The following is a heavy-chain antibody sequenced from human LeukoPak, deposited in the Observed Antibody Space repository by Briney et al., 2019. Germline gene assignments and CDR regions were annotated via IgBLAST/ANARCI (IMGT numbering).Heavy chain of an antibody. D-gene: IGHD4/OR15-4a*01. J-gene: IGHJ4*02. CDR2: LNRDGSEA. CDR1: GFTFGTYW. CDR3: ARDFGPNSIDY. V-gene: IGHV3-7*01. Sequence: GGSLRLSCTASGFTFGTYWISWIRQTPEKGLEWVANLNRDGSEAYYLDSVKGRFTISRDNAKNSVYLQMNSLRADDTAVYYCARDFGPNSIDYWGQGTLVTVSS.